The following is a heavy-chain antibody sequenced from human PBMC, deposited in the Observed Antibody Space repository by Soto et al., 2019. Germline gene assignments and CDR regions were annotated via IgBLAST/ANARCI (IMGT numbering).Heavy chain of an antibody. Sequence: QVQLVESGGGLVKPGGSLRLSCAASGFTFGDYYMTWIRQTPGKGLEWVAYISHSSYYTNYADSVKGRFTVSRDNAKNSLYLQMNSLRAEDTAVYCWAREARTGTKEFDYWGQGPLITVSS. CDR2: ISHSSYYT. V-gene: IGHV3-11*05. D-gene: IGHD1-1*01. CDR3: AREARTGTKEFDY. CDR1: GFTFGDYY. J-gene: IGHJ4*02.